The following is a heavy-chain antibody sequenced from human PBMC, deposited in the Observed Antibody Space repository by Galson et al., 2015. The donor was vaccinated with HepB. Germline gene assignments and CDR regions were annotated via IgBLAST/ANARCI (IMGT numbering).Heavy chain of an antibody. CDR2: ISGSGGST. V-gene: IGHV3-23*01. Sequence: SLRLSCAASGFTFSSYAMSWVRQAPGKGLEWVSAISGSGGSTYYADSVKGRFTISRDNSKNTLYLQMNSLRAEDTAVYYCARGRRTQWLVRGPPGYWGQGTLVTVSP. J-gene: IGHJ4*02. CDR1: GFTFSSYA. D-gene: IGHD6-19*01. CDR3: ARGRRTQWLVRGPPGY.